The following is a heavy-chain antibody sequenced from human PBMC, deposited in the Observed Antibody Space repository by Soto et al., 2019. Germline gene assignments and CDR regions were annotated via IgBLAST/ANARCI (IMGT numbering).Heavy chain of an antibody. D-gene: IGHD4-4*01. CDR3: AKPRDDYSNYNGMDV. Sequence: PVGSLRLSCAASGFTFSSYGMHWVRQAPGKGLEWVAVISYDGSNKYYADSVKGRFTISRDNSKNTLYLQMNSLRAEDTAVYYCAKPRDDYSNYNGMDVWGQGTTVTVSS. J-gene: IGHJ6*02. V-gene: IGHV3-30*18. CDR2: ISYDGSNK. CDR1: GFTFSSYG.